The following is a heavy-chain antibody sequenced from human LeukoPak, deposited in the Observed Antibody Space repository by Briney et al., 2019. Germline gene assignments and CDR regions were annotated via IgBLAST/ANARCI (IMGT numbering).Heavy chain of an antibody. D-gene: IGHD2-2*01. J-gene: IGHJ4*02. CDR1: GFTFGSYG. CDR2: IWFDGSNK. Sequence: GRSLRLSCAASGFTFGSYGMHWVRQAPGKGLEWVAVIWFDGSNKYYADSVKGRFTISRDNSKNTLYLQMNSLRAEDTAVYYCARGGGYCSSTSCSPLDYWGQGTLVTVSS. V-gene: IGHV3-33*01. CDR3: ARGGGYCSSTSCSPLDY.